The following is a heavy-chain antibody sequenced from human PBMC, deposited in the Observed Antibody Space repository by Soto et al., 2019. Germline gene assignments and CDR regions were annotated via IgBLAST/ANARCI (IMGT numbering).Heavy chain of an antibody. CDR2: ISYDGSNK. V-gene: IGHV3-30*18. Sequence: QVQLVESGGGVVQPGRSLRLSCAASGFTFSSYGMHWVRQAPGKGLEWVAVISYDGSNKYYADSVKGRFTISRDNSKNTLYLQMNSLRAEDTAVYYCAKDVYYYDSSGYFYDAFDIWGKGTMVTVSS. CDR3: AKDVYYYDSSGYFYDAFDI. D-gene: IGHD3-22*01. J-gene: IGHJ3*02. CDR1: GFTFSSYG.